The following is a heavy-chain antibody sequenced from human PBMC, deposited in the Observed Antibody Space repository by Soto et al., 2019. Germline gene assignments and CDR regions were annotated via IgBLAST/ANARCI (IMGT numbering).Heavy chain of an antibody. V-gene: IGHV3-74*01. Sequence: GGSLRLSCAASGFTFRSYWMHWVRQAPGKGLVWVSRINRDGSGTSYADSVKGRVTISRDTAKNTLYLQMNSLRAEDTAVYYCAKDTYYHDSRGYYGFDYWGQRTMVTVSS. CDR3: AKDTYYHDSRGYYGFDY. CDR2: INRDGSGT. CDR1: GFTFRSYW. J-gene: IGHJ4*02. D-gene: IGHD3-22*01.